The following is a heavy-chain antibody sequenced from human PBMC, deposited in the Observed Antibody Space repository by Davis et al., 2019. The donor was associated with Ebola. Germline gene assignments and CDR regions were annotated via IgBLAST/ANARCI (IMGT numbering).Heavy chain of an antibody. CDR1: GFSFSSYW. J-gene: IGHJ1*01. V-gene: IGHV3-7*01. Sequence: GESLKISCAASGFSFSSYWLSWVRQAPGKGLEWVANINQDGSDQQYVGSVKGRFTVSRDNAKNSLYLQLNSLRAEDTAVYYCARVLVVVTAWGQGTLVTVSS. D-gene: IGHD2-21*02. CDR3: ARVLVVVTA. CDR2: INQDGSDQ.